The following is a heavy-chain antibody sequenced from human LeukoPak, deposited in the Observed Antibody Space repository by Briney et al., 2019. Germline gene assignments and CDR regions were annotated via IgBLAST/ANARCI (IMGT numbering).Heavy chain of an antibody. CDR1: GVSISNSDFY. Sequence: PSETLSLTCSVSGVSISNSDFYWGWIRQPPGKGLEWIGTMYYSGTTYYNPSLRSRVTISVDTSKNQFSLKLSSVTAADTAVYYCARGSVARIDPFDYWGQGTLVTVSS. V-gene: IGHV4-39*01. CDR3: ARGSVARIDPFDY. CDR2: MYYSGTT. D-gene: IGHD6-19*01. J-gene: IGHJ4*02.